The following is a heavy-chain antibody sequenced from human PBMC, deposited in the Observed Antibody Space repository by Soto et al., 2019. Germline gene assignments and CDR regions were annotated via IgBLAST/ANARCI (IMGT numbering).Heavy chain of an antibody. V-gene: IGHV3-23*01. CDR3: AKDMDKQGAFDI. D-gene: IGHD2-2*03. CDR1: GFTFSSYA. J-gene: IGHJ3*02. CDR2: ISGSGGST. Sequence: EVQLLESGGGLVQPGGSLRLSCAASGFTFSSYAMSWVRQAPGKGLEWVSAISGSGGSTYYADSVKGRFTISRDNSKNTLYLQMNSLRAEDTVVYYCAKDMDKQGAFDIWGQGTMVTVSS.